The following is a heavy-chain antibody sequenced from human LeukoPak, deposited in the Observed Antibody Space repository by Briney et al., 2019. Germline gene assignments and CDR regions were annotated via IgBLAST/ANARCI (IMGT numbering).Heavy chain of an antibody. V-gene: IGHV1-18*01. Sequence: GASVKVSCKASGYTFTNYGINWVRQAPGQGLEWMGWISTYNGHTNYAQKLQGRVTMTTDTSTSTAYMELRSLRSEDTAVYYCAYGSGSYYPDYWGQGTLVTVSS. J-gene: IGHJ4*02. CDR3: AYGSGSYYPDY. D-gene: IGHD3-10*01. CDR1: GYTFTNYG. CDR2: ISTYNGHT.